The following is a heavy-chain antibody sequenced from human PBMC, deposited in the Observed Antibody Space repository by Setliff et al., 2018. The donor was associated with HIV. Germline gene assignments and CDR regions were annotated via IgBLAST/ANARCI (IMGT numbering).Heavy chain of an antibody. CDR1: GGSISSVNYY. CDR2: IYASGSP. Sequence: PSETLSLTCNVSGGSISSVNYYWNWVRQPAGKGLEWIGRIYASGSPTYNPSLKSRVTISVDTSTNHFSLRLNSVTAADTAVDYCASGPHQYFHFYGMDVWGQGITVTVSS. J-gene: IGHJ6*02. CDR3: ASGPHQYFHFYGMDV. V-gene: IGHV4-61*02.